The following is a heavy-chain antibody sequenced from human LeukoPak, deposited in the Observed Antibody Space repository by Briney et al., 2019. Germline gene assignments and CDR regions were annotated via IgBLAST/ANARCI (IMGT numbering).Heavy chain of an antibody. D-gene: IGHD6-19*01. J-gene: IGHJ4*02. CDR3: ARDDSSGGYYFDY. CDR1: GFTFSSYW. Sequence: GGPLRLSCEASGFTFSSYWMSWARQAPGKGREWVANIKPDGSEKYYVDSVKGRFTISRDNAKNSLYLQMSSLRAEDTAVYHCARDDSSGGYYFDYWGQGTLVTVSS. V-gene: IGHV3-7*01. CDR2: IKPDGSEK.